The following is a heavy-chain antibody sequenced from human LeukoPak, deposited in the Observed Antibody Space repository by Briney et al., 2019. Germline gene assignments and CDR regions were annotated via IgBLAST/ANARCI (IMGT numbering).Heavy chain of an antibody. V-gene: IGHV1-8*02. J-gene: IGHJ4*02. CDR1: GGTFSSYA. Sequence: ASVKVSCKASGGTFSSYAISWVRQATGQGLEWMGWTNPNSDNTGYAQKFQGRVTMTRDTSINTAYLELYSLRSEDTAVYYCARGYSPSIRTTGNDYWGQGTLVTVSS. CDR2: TNPNSDNT. CDR3: ARGYSPSIRTTGNDY. D-gene: IGHD1-1*01.